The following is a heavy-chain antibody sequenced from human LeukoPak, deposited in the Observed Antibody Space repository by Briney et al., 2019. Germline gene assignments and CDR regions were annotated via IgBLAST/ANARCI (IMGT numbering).Heavy chain of an antibody. V-gene: IGHV3-48*03. CDR3: ARDINWNYAYYGMDV. Sequence: PGGSLRLSCAASGFTFSSYEMNWVRQAPGKGLEWVSYISSSGSTIYYADSVKGRFTISRDNAKNSLYLQMNSLRAEDTAVYYCARDINWNYAYYGMDVWGQGTTVTVSS. D-gene: IGHD1-20*01. CDR1: GFTFSSYE. CDR2: ISSSGSTI. J-gene: IGHJ6*02.